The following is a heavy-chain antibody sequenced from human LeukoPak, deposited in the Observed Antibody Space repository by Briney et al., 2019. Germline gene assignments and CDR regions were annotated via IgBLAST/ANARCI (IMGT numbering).Heavy chain of an antibody. CDR3: ARLPMLRGVTEYYFDY. CDR2: MNPNSGNT. J-gene: IGHJ4*02. D-gene: IGHD3-10*01. CDR1: GYTFTSYD. V-gene: IGHV1-8*03. Sequence: ASVKVSCKASGYTFTSYDINWVRQATGQGLEWMGWMNPNSGNTGYAQKFQGRVTITRNTSISTAYMELSSLRSEDTAVYYCARLPMLRGVTEYYFDYWGQGALVTVSS.